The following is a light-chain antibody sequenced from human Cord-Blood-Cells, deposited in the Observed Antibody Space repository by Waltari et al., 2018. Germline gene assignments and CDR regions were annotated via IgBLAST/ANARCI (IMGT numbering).Light chain of an antibody. V-gene: IGKV1-39*01. Sequence: DIQMTQSPSSLSASVGDRVTITCRASQSISSYLNWYQQKPGKAPKLLIYAASSLQSGVPSRVSGSGSGTDFTLTISSLQPEDFATYYCQQSYSHFGPGTKVDIK. CDR2: AAS. J-gene: IGKJ3*01. CDR3: QQSYSH. CDR1: QSISSY.